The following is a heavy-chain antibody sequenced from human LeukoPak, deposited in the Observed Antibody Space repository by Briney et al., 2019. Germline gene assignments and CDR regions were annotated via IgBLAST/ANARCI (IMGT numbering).Heavy chain of an antibody. D-gene: IGHD3-3*01. Sequence: GASVKVSCKASGGTFSSYAISWVLQAPGQGLEWMGRIIPIFGTANYAQKFQGRVTITTDESTSTAYMELSSLRSEDTAVYYCARGDGVVTRYYFDYWGQGTLVTVSS. CDR3: ARGDGVVTRYYFDY. V-gene: IGHV1-69*05. CDR1: GGTFSSYA. CDR2: IIPIFGTA. J-gene: IGHJ4*02.